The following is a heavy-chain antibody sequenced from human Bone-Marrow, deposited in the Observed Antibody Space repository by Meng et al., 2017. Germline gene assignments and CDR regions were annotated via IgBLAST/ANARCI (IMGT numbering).Heavy chain of an antibody. V-gene: IGHV3-74*01. CDR2: INSDGSST. D-gene: IGHD3-22*01. Sequence: GESLKISCAASGFTFSSYWMHWVRQAPGKGLVWVSRINSDGSSTSYADSVKGRFTISRDNAKNSLYLQMNSLRAEDTAVYYCARDRGYYDSSGYYGDDAFDIWGQGTMVTVSS. CDR1: GFTFSSYW. CDR3: ARDRGYYDSSGYYGDDAFDI. J-gene: IGHJ3*02.